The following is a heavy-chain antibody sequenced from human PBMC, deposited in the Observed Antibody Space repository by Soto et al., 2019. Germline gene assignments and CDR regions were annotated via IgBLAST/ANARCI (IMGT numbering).Heavy chain of an antibody. CDR2: ISYDGSNK. CDR3: ARPLWRNDYNWGYFDL. J-gene: IGHJ2*01. D-gene: IGHD4-4*01. V-gene: IGHV3-30-3*01. Sequence: QVQLVESGGGVVQPGRSLTLSCAASGFSFSSYAMHWVRQAPGKGLEWVAVISYDGSNKYYADSVKGRFTISRDNTKNTLHLQMNSLRAEDTAVYYCARPLWRNDYNWGYFDLWGSGTLVTVSS. CDR1: GFSFSSYA.